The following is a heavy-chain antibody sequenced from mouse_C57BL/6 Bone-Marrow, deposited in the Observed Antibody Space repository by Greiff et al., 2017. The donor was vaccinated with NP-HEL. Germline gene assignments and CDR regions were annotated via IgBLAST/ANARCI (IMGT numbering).Heavy chain of an antibody. CDR2: IWGDGST. V-gene: IGHV2-3*01. CDR1: GFSLTSYG. Sequence: VHLVESGPGLVAPSQSLSITCTVSGFSLTSYGVSWVRQPPGKGLEWLGVIWGDGSTTYHSALLARLSISKDNSKSQVFLKLNSLQTDDTATYYCAKEGITTAIEGNAMDYWGQGTSVTVSS. D-gene: IGHD1-2*01. CDR3: AKEGITTAIEGNAMDY. J-gene: IGHJ4*01.